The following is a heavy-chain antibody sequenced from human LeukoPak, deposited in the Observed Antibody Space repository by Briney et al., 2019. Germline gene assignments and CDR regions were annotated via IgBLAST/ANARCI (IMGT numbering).Heavy chain of an antibody. CDR1: GYTLTELS. CDR3: ATDVPRIPMGPLRD. J-gene: IGHJ4*02. CDR2: FDPEDGET. D-gene: IGHD5-18*01. V-gene: IGHV1-24*01. Sequence: ASVKVSCKVSGYTLTELSMHWVRQAPGKGLEWMGGFDPEDGETIYAQKFQGRVTMTEDASTDTAYMELSSLRSEDTAVYYCATDVPRIPMGPLRDWGQGTLVTVSS.